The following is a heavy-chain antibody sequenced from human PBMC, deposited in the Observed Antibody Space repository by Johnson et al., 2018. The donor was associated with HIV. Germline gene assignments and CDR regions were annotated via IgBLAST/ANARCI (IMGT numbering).Heavy chain of an antibody. Sequence: VQLVESGGGLVQPGGSLRLSCAASGFTFSSYWMSWVRQAPGKGLEWVANIKQDGREKYYVDSVKGRFTISRDNAKNSLYLQMNSLRAEDTAVYYCARGGRYRFLEWSISDAFDIWGQGTVVIVSS. CDR3: ARGGRYRFLEWSISDAFDI. D-gene: IGHD3-3*01. J-gene: IGHJ3*02. CDR1: GFTFSSYW. CDR2: IKQDGREK. V-gene: IGHV3-7*01.